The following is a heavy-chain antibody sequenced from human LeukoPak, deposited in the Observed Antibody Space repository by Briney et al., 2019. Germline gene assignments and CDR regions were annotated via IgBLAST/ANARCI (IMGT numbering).Heavy chain of an antibody. J-gene: IGHJ4*02. CDR1: GGSISNGYW. Sequence: SGTLSLTCAVSGGSISNGYWWSWVRQPPVKGLEWIGEINHSGSTNYNPSLKSRATISLDMSKNQFSLTLSSVTAADTAVYYCATYGAVSGGYTFEYWGQGALVTVSS. D-gene: IGHD2-15*01. CDR2: INHSGST. CDR3: ATYGAVSGGYTFEY. V-gene: IGHV4-4*02.